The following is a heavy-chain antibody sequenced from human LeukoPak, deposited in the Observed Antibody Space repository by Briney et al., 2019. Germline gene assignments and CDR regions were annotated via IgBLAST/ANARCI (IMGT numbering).Heavy chain of an antibody. CDR3: AREDGTVTAFDY. J-gene: IGHJ4*02. CDR2: ISYDGSNK. D-gene: IGHD2-21*02. CDR1: GFTFSSYA. Sequence: PGGSLRLSCAASGFTFSSYAMHWVRQAPGKGLEWVAVISYDGSNKYYADSVKGRFTISRDNSKNTLYLQMNSLRAEDTAVYYCAREDGTVTAFDYWGQGTLVTVSS. V-gene: IGHV3-30*04.